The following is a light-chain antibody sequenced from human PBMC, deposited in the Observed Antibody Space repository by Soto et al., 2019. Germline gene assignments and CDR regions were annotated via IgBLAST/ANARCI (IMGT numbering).Light chain of an antibody. J-gene: IGLJ1*01. CDR1: SSNIGSNT. CDR3: AAWDDSLNGLV. Sequence: QSVLTQQPSASGTPGQRVTISCSGSSSNIGSNTVNWYQQLPGTATKLLIYNNNQRPSGVPDRFSGSKSGTSDSLAISGLQFEDEADYYCAAWDDSLNGLVFGTGTKLTVL. CDR2: NNN. V-gene: IGLV1-44*01.